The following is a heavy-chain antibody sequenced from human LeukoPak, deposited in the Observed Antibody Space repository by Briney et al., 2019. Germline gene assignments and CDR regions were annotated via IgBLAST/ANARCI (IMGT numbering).Heavy chain of an antibody. Sequence: NPSETLSLTCTVSGGSISSSSYYWGWIRQPPGKGLEWIGSIYYSGSTYYNPSLKSRVTISVDTSKNQFSLKLSSVTAADTAVYYCARVKGLVIVQIDYWGQGTLVTVSS. D-gene: IGHD3-9*01. V-gene: IGHV4-39*01. CDR3: ARVKGLVIVQIDY. J-gene: IGHJ4*02. CDR2: IYYSGST. CDR1: GGSISSSSYY.